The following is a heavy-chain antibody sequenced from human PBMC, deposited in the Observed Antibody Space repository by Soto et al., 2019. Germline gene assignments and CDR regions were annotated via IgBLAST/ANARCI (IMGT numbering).Heavy chain of an antibody. D-gene: IGHD3-3*01. CDR3: ARQRGYDFWSGYLDV. Sequence: AGESLKISCKGSGYSFTSYWIGWVRQMPGKGLEWMGIIYPGDSDTRYSPSFQGQVTISADKSISTAYLQWSSLKASDTAMYYCARQRGYDFWSGYLDVWGQGTTVTVSS. CDR1: GYSFTSYW. V-gene: IGHV5-51*01. J-gene: IGHJ6*02. CDR2: IYPGDSDT.